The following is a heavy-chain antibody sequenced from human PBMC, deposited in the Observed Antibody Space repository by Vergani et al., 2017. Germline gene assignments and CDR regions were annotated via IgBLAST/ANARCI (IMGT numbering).Heavy chain of an antibody. Sequence: EVQLVESGGGLVQPGGSLRLSCAASGFTFSSYAMSWVRQAPGKGLEWVSVIYSGGSTYYADSVKGRFTISRDNSKNTLYLQMNSLRAEDTAVYYCAGEIFRYSSGWYVDYWGQGTLVTVSS. V-gene: IGHV3-66*01. CDR1: GFTFSSYA. CDR2: IYSGGST. J-gene: IGHJ4*02. D-gene: IGHD6-19*01. CDR3: AGEIFRYSSGWYVDY.